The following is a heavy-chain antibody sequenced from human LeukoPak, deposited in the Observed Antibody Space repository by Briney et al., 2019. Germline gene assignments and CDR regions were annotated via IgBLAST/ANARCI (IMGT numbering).Heavy chain of an antibody. J-gene: IGHJ6*02. CDR3: ARDFRSSSWSILPYYYYYYGMDV. D-gene: IGHD6-13*01. CDR1: GGSFSGYY. CDR2: INHSGST. V-gene: IGHV4-34*01. Sequence: SETLSLTCAVYGGSFSGYYWSWIRQPPGKGLEWIGEINHSGSTNYNPSLKSRVTISVDTSKNQFSLKLSSVTAADTAVYYCARDFRSSSWSILPYYYYYYGMDVWGQGTTVTVSS.